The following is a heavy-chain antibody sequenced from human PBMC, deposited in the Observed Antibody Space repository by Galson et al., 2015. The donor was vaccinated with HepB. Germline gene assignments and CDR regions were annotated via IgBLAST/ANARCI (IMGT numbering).Heavy chain of an antibody. D-gene: IGHD3-10*01. V-gene: IGHV1-18*04. Sequence: VKVSCKASGYTFTSYGISWVRQAPGQGLEWMGWISAYNGNTNYAQKLQGRVTMTTDTSTSTAYMELRSLRSDDTAVNYCARVSGSGSYYSRDYYGMDVWGQGTTVTVSS. J-gene: IGHJ6*02. CDR1: GYTFTSYG. CDR2: ISAYNGNT. CDR3: ARVSGSGSYYSRDYYGMDV.